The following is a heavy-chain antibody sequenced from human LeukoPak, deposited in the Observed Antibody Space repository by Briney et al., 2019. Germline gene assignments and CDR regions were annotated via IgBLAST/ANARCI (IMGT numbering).Heavy chain of an antibody. V-gene: IGHV3-7*01. J-gene: IGHJ6*02. CDR2: IKQDGSEK. CDR1: RFTFSSYW. D-gene: IGHD3-16*01. CDR3: ARDLIHETLYTTTWGDYYYGMDV. Sequence: PGGSLRLSCAASRFTFSSYWLSWVRQAPGKGLEWVANIKQDGSEKYYVDSVKGRFTISRDNAKNSLYLQMNSLRAEDTAVYYCARDLIHETLYTTTWGDYYYGMDVWGQGTTVTVSS.